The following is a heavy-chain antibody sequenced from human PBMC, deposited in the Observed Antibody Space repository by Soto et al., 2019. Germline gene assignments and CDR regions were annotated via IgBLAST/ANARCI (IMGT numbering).Heavy chain of an antibody. CDR3: ASPGGPCSGGSCYRFDY. Sequence: SETLSLTCTVSGGSISSSSYYWGWIRQPPGKGLEWIGSIYYSGSTYYNPSLKSRVTISVDTSRNQFSLKLSSVTAADTAVYYCASPGGPCSGGSCYRFDYWGQGTLVTVSS. J-gene: IGHJ4*02. CDR2: IYYSGST. CDR1: GGSISSSSYY. V-gene: IGHV4-39*01. D-gene: IGHD2-15*01.